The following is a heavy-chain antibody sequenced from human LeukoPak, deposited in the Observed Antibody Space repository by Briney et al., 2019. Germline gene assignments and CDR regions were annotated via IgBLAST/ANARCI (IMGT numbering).Heavy chain of an antibody. J-gene: IGHJ4*02. V-gene: IGHV3-23*01. CDR1: GFPFSTNA. CDR2: ISGSGGST. D-gene: IGHD3-16*01. Sequence: GGSLRLSCAASGFPFSTNAMTWVRQAPGKGLEWVSAISGSGGSTYYADSVKGRFTISRDNSKNSLYLQMNSLRDEDTAVYYCARGLDYWGQGTLVTVSS. CDR3: ARGLDY.